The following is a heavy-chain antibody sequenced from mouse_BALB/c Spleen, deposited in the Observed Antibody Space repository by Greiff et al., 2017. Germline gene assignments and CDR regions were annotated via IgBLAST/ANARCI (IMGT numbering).Heavy chain of an antibody. CDR1: GFTFSSYA. CDR3: AREYGNYDAMDY. D-gene: IGHD2-10*02. V-gene: IGHV5-9-4*01. J-gene: IGHJ4*01. CDR2: ISSGGSYT. Sequence: DVHLVESGGGLVKPGGSLKLSCAASGFTFSSYAMSWVRQSPEKRLEWVAEISSGGSYTYYPDTVTGRFTISRDNAKNTLYLEMSSLRSEDTAMYYCAREYGNYDAMDYWGQGTSVTVSS.